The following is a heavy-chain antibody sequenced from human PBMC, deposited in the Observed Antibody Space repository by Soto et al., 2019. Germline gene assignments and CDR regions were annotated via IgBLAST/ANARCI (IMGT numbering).Heavy chain of an antibody. J-gene: IGHJ4*02. V-gene: IGHV4-59*08. Sequence: KTSETLSLTCTVSGGSISSYYWSWIRQPPGKGLEWIGYIYYSGSTNYNPSLKSRVTISVDTSKNQFSLKLSSVTAADTAVYYCARHGIKTGIAVAGIDYWGQGTLVTVSS. CDR1: GGSISSYY. CDR2: IYYSGST. D-gene: IGHD6-19*01. CDR3: ARHGIKTGIAVAGIDY.